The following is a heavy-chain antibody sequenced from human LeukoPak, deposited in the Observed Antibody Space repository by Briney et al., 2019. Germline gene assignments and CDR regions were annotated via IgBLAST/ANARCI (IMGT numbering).Heavy chain of an antibody. D-gene: IGHD5-24*01. CDR3: ARVRDVQARNWFDP. Sequence: SETLSLACTVSGGSISSYYWSWIRQPPGKGLEWIGCIYNSGSTNYNPSLKSRVTISVDTSKNQFSLKLSSVTAADTAVYYCARVRDVQARNWFDPWGQGTLVTVSS. V-gene: IGHV4-59*12. J-gene: IGHJ5*02. CDR1: GGSISSYY. CDR2: IYNSGST.